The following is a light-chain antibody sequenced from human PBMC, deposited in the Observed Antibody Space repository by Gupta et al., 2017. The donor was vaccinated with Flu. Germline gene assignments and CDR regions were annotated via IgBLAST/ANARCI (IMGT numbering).Light chain of an antibody. Sequence: DIVMTQSPLSLPVTPGEPASISCRSSQSLLHTNGYNYLDWYLQKPGQSPQLLIYLGSTRASGVPDRFSGSGSGTDFTLKISRVEAEDVGVYYCRQGLQTPWTFGQGTKVEIK. CDR1: QSLLHTNGYNY. CDR3: RQGLQTPWT. V-gene: IGKV2-28*01. J-gene: IGKJ1*01. CDR2: LGS.